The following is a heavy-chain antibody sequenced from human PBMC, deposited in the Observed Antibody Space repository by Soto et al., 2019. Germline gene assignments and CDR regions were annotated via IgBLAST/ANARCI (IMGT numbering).Heavy chain of an antibody. CDR2: ISGDSGAI. V-gene: IGHV3-23*01. CDR3: ARGGRFTFGFDY. CDR1: GFTFSTSS. J-gene: IGHJ4*02. D-gene: IGHD3-16*01. Sequence: EVQLLESGGGLVQPGGSLRLSCAASGFTFSTSSMSWVRQAPGKGLEWVSAISGDSGAIYYADSVKGRFIISRDNSRDTLYLQMNSLRAEDTALYFCARGGRFTFGFDYWGQGTLISVSS.